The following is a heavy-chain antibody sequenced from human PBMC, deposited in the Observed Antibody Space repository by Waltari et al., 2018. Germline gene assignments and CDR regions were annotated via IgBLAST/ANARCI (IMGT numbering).Heavy chain of an antibody. CDR3: ARDNGDYYDSSGYPYFDY. V-gene: IGHV6-1*01. CDR2: TYYRSKWYN. J-gene: IGHJ4*02. CDR1: GDSVSSNSAA. D-gene: IGHD3-22*01. Sequence: QVQLQQSGPGLVKPSQTLSPTCAISGDSVSSNSAAWNWIRPSPSSGLEWLGRTYYRSKWYNDYAVSVKSRITINPDTSKNQFSLQLNSVTPEDTAVYYCARDNGDYYDSSGYPYFDYWGQGTLVTVSS.